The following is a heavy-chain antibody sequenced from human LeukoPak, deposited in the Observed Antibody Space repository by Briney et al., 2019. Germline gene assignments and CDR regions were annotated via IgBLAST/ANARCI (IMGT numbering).Heavy chain of an antibody. Sequence: GASVKVSCKASGGTFSSYAISWVRQAPGQGLEWMGGIIPIFGTANYAQKFQGRVTITADESTSTAYMELSRLRSEDTAVYYCARESDVDTAMFVYYFDYWGQGTLVTVSS. CDR2: IIPIFGTA. CDR3: ARESDVDTAMFVYYFDY. D-gene: IGHD5-18*01. J-gene: IGHJ4*02. CDR1: GGTFSSYA. V-gene: IGHV1-69*13.